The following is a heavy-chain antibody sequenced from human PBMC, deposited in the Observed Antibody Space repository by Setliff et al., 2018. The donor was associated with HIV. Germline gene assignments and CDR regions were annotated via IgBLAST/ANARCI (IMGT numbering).Heavy chain of an antibody. CDR3: ARDQSQSIVARQDGVYYYYYMDV. CDR2: ISRSSSSK. Sequence: GGSLRLSCAASGFTFSSYSMNWVRQAPGKGLEWVAYISRSSSSKYYADPVKGRFTISRDNAKNSLYLQLNSLRAEDTAVYYCARDQSQSIVARQDGVYYYYYMDVWGKGTTVTVSS. CDR1: GFTFSSYS. D-gene: IGHD6-6*01. V-gene: IGHV3-48*01. J-gene: IGHJ6*03.